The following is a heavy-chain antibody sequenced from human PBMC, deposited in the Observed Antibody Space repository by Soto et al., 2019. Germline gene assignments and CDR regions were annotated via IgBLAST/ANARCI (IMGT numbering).Heavy chain of an antibody. Sequence: GGSLRLSCAASGFTFSSYAMSWVRQAPGKGLEWVSAISGSGGSTYYADSVKGRFTISRDNSKNTLYLQMNSLRAEDTAVYYCAKEGFHCSGGSCYSYFQHWGQGTLVTVSS. CDR1: GFTFSSYA. D-gene: IGHD2-15*01. J-gene: IGHJ1*01. CDR3: AKEGFHCSGGSCYSYFQH. CDR2: ISGSGGST. V-gene: IGHV3-23*01.